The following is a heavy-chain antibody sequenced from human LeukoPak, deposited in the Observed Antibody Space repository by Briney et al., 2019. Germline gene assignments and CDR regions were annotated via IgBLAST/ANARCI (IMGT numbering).Heavy chain of an antibody. V-gene: IGHV3-21*01. Sequence: PGGSLRLSCAASGFTFSSYSMNWVRQAPGKGLEWVASISSSSSYIYYADSVKGRFTISRDNAKNSLSLQMNSLRAEDTAVYYCARVRYSSSWYGEESNDAFDIWGQGAMVTVSS. J-gene: IGHJ3*02. CDR3: ARVRYSSSWYGEESNDAFDI. D-gene: IGHD6-13*01. CDR1: GFTFSSYS. CDR2: ISSSSSYI.